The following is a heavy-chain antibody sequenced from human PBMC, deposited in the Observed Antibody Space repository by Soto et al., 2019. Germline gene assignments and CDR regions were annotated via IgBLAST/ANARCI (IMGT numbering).Heavy chain of an antibody. CDR1: GGTFSSYA. J-gene: IGHJ4*02. CDR3: ARGADCGGDCYSDY. V-gene: IGHV1-69*13. CDR2: IIPIFGTA. D-gene: IGHD2-21*02. Sequence: SVKVSCKASGGTFSSYAISWVRQAPGQGLEWMGGIIPIFGTANYAQKFQGRVTITADESTSTAYMELSSLRSEDTAVYYCARGADCGGDCYSDYWGQGTLVTVSS.